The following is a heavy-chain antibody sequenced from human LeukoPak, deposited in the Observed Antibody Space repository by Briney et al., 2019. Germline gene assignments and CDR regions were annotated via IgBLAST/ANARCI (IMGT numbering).Heavy chain of an antibody. V-gene: IGHV4-59*01. J-gene: IGHJ4*02. Sequence: SETLSLTCTVSGGSISSYYWSWIRQPPGKGLEWIGYIYYSGSTNYNPSLKSRVTISVDTSKNQFSLKLSSVTAADTAVYYCVGGESYQPGEFDYWGQGTLVTVSS. D-gene: IGHD3-16*02. CDR3: VGGESYQPGEFDY. CDR2: IYYSGST. CDR1: GGSISSYY.